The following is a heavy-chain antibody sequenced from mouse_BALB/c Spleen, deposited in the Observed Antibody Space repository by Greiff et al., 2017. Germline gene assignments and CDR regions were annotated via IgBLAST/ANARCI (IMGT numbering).Heavy chain of an antibody. D-gene: IGHD1-1*01. V-gene: IGHV5-9-3*01. Sequence: EVKLVESGGGLVKPGGSLKLSCAASGFTFSSYAMSWVRQTPEKRLEWVATISSGGSYTYYPDSVKGRFTISRDNAKNTLYLQMSSLRSEDTAMYYCARHYYGSSYFYYWGQGTTLTVSS. CDR1: GFTFSSYA. CDR2: ISSGGSYT. J-gene: IGHJ2*01. CDR3: ARHYYGSSYFYY.